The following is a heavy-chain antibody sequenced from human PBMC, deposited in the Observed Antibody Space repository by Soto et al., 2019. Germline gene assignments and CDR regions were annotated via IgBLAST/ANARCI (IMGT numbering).Heavy chain of an antibody. Sequence: SETLSHTCTVSGGSISSMSYYWVLLRPPPVKGLEWIGSIYYSGSTYYNPPLKGRLTISVDTSKNQFSLKLSSVTAADTAVYYCARRLGEGATRDYYYYYGMDVWGQGTTVS. CDR2: IYYSGST. J-gene: IGHJ6*02. CDR3: ARRLGEGATRDYYYYYGMDV. CDR1: GGSISSMSYY. V-gene: IGHV4-39*01. D-gene: IGHD1-26*01.